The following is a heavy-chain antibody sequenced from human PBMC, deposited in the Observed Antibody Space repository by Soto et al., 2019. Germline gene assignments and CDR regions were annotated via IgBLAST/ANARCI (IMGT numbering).Heavy chain of an antibody. V-gene: IGHV1-2*02. J-gene: IGHJ4*02. Sequence: ASVKVSCKASGYIFTGYYMHWVRQAPGQGLEWMGWINPNSGGTNYAQRFQGRVTMTRDTSISTAYMELSRLRSDDTAVYYCARPLYSSSGDWGKGTLGTVS. CDR2: INPNSGGT. D-gene: IGHD6-19*01. CDR3: ARPLYSSSGD. CDR1: GYIFTGYY.